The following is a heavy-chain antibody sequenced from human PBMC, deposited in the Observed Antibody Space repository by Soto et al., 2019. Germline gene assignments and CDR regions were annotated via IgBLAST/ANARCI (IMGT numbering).Heavy chain of an antibody. D-gene: IGHD2-15*01. CDR3: ARETHCSGGSCYSAFDI. CDR2: IYYSGST. Sequence: TLSLTCTVSGGSISRGGYYWSWIRQHPGKGLEWIGYIYYSGSTYYNPSLKSRVTISVDTSKNQFSLKLSSVTAADTAVYYCARETHCSGGSCYSAFDIWGQGTMVTV. CDR1: GGSISRGGYY. V-gene: IGHV4-31*03. J-gene: IGHJ3*02.